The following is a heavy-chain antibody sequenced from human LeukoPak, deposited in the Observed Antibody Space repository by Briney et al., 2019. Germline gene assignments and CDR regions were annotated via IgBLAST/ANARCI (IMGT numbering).Heavy chain of an antibody. CDR1: GLTSSNYW. V-gene: IGHV3-74*01. Sequence: PGGSLRLSCAASGLTSSNYWMHWVRQVPGKGLVWVSRINSDGSRTDYADSVKGRFTISRDNAKNTLYLQMDGLTAEDTAVYYCARDLYHDSSAYLGYWGQGTQVTVSS. CDR2: INSDGSRT. J-gene: IGHJ4*02. CDR3: ARDLYHDSSAYLGY. D-gene: IGHD3-22*01.